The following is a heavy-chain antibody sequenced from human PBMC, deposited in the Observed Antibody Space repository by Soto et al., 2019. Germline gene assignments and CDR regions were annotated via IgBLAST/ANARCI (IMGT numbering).Heavy chain of an antibody. CDR1: GYTFTCYG. J-gene: IGHJ4*02. CDR2: MNPNSGNT. CDR3: ARVRRSGWARNFDY. V-gene: IGHV1-8*01. D-gene: IGHD6-19*01. Sequence: GASVRVSCKASGYTFTCYGISWVRQAPGQGLEWMGWMNPNSGNTGYAQKFQGRVTMARNTSISTAYMELSSLRSEDTAVYYCARVRRSGWARNFDYWGQGTLVTVSS.